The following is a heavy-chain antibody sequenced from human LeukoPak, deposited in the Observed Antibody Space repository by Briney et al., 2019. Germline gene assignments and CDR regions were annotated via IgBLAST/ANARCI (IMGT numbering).Heavy chain of an antibody. J-gene: IGHJ6*02. Sequence: PGGSLRLSCAASGFTFSSYSMNWVRQAPGKGLEWIGSIYYSGSTYYNPSLKSRVTISVDTSKNQFSLKLSSVTAADTAVYYCARHEVEPLGVDYYYYYGMDVWGQGTTVTVSS. CDR3: ARHEVEPLGVDYYYYYGMDV. D-gene: IGHD6-6*01. CDR1: GFTFSSYSMN. CDR2: IYYSGST. V-gene: IGHV4-39*01.